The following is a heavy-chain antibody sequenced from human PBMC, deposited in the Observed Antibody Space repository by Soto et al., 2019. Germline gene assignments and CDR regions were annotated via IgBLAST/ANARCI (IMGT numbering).Heavy chain of an antibody. CDR1: GDSISSGGYY. CDR2: IYYSGRA. V-gene: IGHV4-31*03. J-gene: IGHJ4*02. Sequence: QVQLQESGPGLVKPSQTLSLTCTVSGDSISSGGYYWSWVRQHPGKGLEWIGYIYYSGRAFYNPSLQSRVTISVDTSKNNFSLKVTSVTAADTAVYYCARSAVDGNFDYWGQGALVTVSS. D-gene: IGHD5-12*01. CDR3: ARSAVDGNFDY.